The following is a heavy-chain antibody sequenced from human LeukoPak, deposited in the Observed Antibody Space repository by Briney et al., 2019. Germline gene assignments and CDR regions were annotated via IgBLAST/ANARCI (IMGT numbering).Heavy chain of an antibody. J-gene: IGHJ4*02. V-gene: IGHV1-46*01. D-gene: IGHD5-18*01. CDR2: INPSGGST. CDR3: ARSWAMAQNLDS. Sequence: ASVKVSCKASGYTFTSYYMHWVRQAPGQGLEWMGIINPSGGSTSYAQKFQGRGTMTRDMSTSTVYMELSSLRSEDTAVYYCARSWAMAQNLDSWGQGTLVTVSS. CDR1: GYTFTSYY.